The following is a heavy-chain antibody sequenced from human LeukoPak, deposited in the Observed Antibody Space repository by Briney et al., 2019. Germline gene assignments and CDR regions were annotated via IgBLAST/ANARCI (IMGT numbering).Heavy chain of an antibody. J-gene: IGHJ5*02. V-gene: IGHV4-59*01. CDR1: GGSISSYY. CDR3: ARCTGWFGELSHFGFDP. Sequence: SETLSLTCTVSGGSISSYYWSWIRQPPGKGLEWIGYIYYGGSTNYNPSLKSRVTISVDTSKNQFSLKLSSVTAADTAVYYCARCTGWFGELSHFGFDPWGQGTLVTVSS. D-gene: IGHD3-10*01. CDR2: IYYGGST.